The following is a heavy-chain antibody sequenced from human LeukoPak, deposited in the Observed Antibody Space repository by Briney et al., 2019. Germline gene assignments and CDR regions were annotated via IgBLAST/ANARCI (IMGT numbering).Heavy chain of an antibody. V-gene: IGHV3-23*01. J-gene: IGHJ3*02. D-gene: IGHD1-26*01. CDR2: ISDSGGIT. CDR3: AKDLVGATTGGAFDI. Sequence: GGSLRLSCVASGFSFSNLAMGWVRQAPGNGLEWVSVISDSGGITYYADSVKGRFTISRDNSRNTLYLQMNSLRAEDTAVYYCAKDLVGATTGGAFDIWGQGTMVTVSS. CDR1: GFSFSNLA.